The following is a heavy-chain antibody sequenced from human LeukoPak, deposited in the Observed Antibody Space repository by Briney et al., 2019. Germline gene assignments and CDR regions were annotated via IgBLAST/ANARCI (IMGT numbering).Heavy chain of an antibody. CDR3: ARGGYSSWRPPFDY. D-gene: IGHD6-13*01. CDR2: VSGSADVT. CDR1: GFSFSSSA. J-gene: IGHJ4*02. V-gene: IGHV3-23*01. Sequence: GGSLRLSCAASGFSFSSSAMSWVRQAPGKGLEWVSDVSGSADVTYYADSVKGRFIISRDNSKNTLYLQMNSLRAEDTAVYYCARGGYSSWRPPFDYWGQGTLVTVSS.